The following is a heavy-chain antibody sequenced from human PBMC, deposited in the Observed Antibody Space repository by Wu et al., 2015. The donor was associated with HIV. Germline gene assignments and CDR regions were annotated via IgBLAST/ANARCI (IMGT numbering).Heavy chain of an antibody. CDR3: ARDDYYDSSGLGPPWYFDL. D-gene: IGHD3-22*01. CDR1: GYTFTSYG. CDR2: ISAYNGNT. Sequence: QVQLVQSGAEVKKPGASVKVSCKASGYTFTSYGISWVRQAPGQGLEWMGWISAYNGNTNYAQKLQGRVTMTTDTSTSTAYMELRSLRSDDTAVYYCARDDYYDSSGLGPPWYFDLWGRGTLVTVSS. J-gene: IGHJ2*01. V-gene: IGHV1-18*01.